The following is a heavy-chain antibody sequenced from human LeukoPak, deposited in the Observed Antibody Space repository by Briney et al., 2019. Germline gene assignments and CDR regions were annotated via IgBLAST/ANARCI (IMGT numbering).Heavy chain of an antibody. J-gene: IGHJ4*02. D-gene: IGHD1-7*01. V-gene: IGHV4-34*01. CDR1: GGSFSGYY. CDR3: ARGPVSYNWNYGLFDY. Sequence: SETLSLICAVYGGSFSGYYWSWIRQPPGKGLEWIGEINHSGSTNYNPSLKSRVTISVDTSKNQFSLKLSSVTAADTAVYYCARGPVSYNWNYGLFDYWGQGTLVTVSS. CDR2: INHSGST.